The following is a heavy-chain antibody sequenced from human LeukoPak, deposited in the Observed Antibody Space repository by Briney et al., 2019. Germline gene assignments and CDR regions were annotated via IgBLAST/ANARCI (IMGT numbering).Heavy chain of an antibody. CDR3: AKSNGYGLVDI. V-gene: IGHV4-34*01. CDR2: INHSGST. J-gene: IGHJ3*02. Sequence: PSETLSLTCAVYGGSFSGYYWSWIRQPPGKGLEWIGEINHSGSTNYSPSFKSRVTISLDTSRNQFSLKVNSVTAADTAVYYCAKSNGYGLVDIWGQGTMVTVSS. D-gene: IGHD3-10*01. CDR1: GGSFSGYY.